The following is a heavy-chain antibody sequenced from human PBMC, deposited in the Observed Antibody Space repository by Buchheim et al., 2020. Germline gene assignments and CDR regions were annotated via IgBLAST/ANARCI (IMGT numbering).Heavy chain of an antibody. D-gene: IGHD2-15*01. Sequence: EVQVVESGGGLVKPGGSLRLSCAASGFSFSSYSMNWVRQVPGKGLEWVGRCRTKDDSYSTEYAASVKGRFTISRDDSENSLYLQMNSLKPEDTAVYYCARVRGYCSGGECQDLDYWGQGT. J-gene: IGHJ4*02. CDR3: ARVRGYCSGGECQDLDY. CDR2: CRTKDDSYST. V-gene: IGHV3-72*01. CDR1: GFSFSSYS.